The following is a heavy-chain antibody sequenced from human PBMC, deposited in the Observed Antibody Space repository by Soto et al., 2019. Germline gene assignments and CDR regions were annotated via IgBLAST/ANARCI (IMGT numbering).Heavy chain of an antibody. CDR2: IWYDGSSK. J-gene: IGHJ4*02. CDR3: AKGGRQWLVTSDFNY. D-gene: IGHD6-19*01. CDR1: GVPFSSYG. V-gene: IGHV3-30*02. Sequence: GGSPRLSCAASGVPFSSYGMDWVRQAPGKGLEWVAVIWYDGSSKYYADSVKGRFTISRDSSKNTVSLEMTSLRAEDTAVYYCAKGGRQWLVTSDFNYWGQGALVTVSS.